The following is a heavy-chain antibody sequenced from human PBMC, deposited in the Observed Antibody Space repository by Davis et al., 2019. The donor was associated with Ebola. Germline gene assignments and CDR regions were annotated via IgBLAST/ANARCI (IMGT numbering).Heavy chain of an antibody. V-gene: IGHV3-53*01. J-gene: IGHJ6*02. D-gene: IGHD1-26*01. Sequence: PGGSLRLSCAASGFTVSSNYMSWVRQAPGKWLEWVSVIYSGGSTYYADSVKGRFTISRDNSKSTLYLQMNSLRAEDTAVYYCASAHKWELFGRYGMDVWGQGTTVTVSS. CDR3: ASAHKWELFGRYGMDV. CDR2: IYSGGST. CDR1: GFTVSSNY.